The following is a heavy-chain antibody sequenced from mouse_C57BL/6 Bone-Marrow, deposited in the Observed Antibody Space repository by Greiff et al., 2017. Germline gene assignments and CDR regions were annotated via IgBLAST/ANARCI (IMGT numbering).Heavy chain of an antibody. CDR1: GISITTGNYR. CDR3: AQNEVNYAYGMDY. CDR2: ICYSGTF. J-gene: IGHJ4*01. Sequence: EVQLQESGPGLVKPSQTLFLTCTVTGISITTGNYRWSWIRQFPGNKLEWIGYICYSGTFTHNPAPTSRTNITRDTPKNQFFLEMNSLTAEDTTTYYCAQNEVNYAYGMDYWGQGTSVTVSS. V-gene: IGHV3-5*01. D-gene: IGHD2-1*01.